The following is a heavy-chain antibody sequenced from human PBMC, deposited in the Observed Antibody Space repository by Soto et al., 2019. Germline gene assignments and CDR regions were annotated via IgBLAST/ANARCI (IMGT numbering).Heavy chain of an antibody. D-gene: IGHD3-10*01. CDR2: IKNKANSYGT. Sequence: EVQLVESGGALVQPGGSLRISCAASGFTFSDHYMDWIRQAPGKGLEWVGRIKNKANSYGTEYAASVKGRFSISRDDSKKSMYLQMNSLETEDAAVYMRSRRHDHWGQGTLVTVSS. V-gene: IGHV3-72*01. CDR3: SRRHDH. J-gene: IGHJ4*02. CDR1: GFTFSDHY.